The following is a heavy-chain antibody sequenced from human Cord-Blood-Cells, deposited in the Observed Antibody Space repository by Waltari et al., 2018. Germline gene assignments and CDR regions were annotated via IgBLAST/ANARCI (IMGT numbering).Heavy chain of an antibody. CDR2: IYYIGTT. CDR1: GGSISSSSYY. J-gene: IGHJ4*02. CDR3: ARLRYFDWLFDC. D-gene: IGHD3-9*01. V-gene: IGHV4-39*01. Sequence: QLQLQESGPGLVKPSETLSLTCTVSGGSISSSSYYWGWIRQPPGKGLEWMGCIYYIGTTYYHPSLKSRVTISVDTSKNQFSLRLSSVTAADTAVYYCARLRYFDWLFDCWGQGTLVTVSS.